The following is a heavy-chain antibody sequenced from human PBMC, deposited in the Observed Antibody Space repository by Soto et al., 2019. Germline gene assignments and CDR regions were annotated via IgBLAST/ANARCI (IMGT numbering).Heavy chain of an antibody. CDR3: SRQPAGYYCYFGMDV. CDR1: GYSFTSYW. J-gene: IGHJ6*02. CDR2: IDPSDSYT. D-gene: IGHD2-2*01. Sequence: GESLKISCKGSGYSFTSYWISWVRQMPGKGLEWMGRIDPSDSYTNYSPSFQGHVTISADKSISTAYLQWSSLKASDTAMYYCSRQPAGYYCYFGMDVWGQGTTVTGSS. V-gene: IGHV5-10-1*01.